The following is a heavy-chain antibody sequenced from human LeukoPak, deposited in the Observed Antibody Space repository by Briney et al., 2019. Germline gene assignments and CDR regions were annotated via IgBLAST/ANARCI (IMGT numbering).Heavy chain of an antibody. CDR2: ISSSSSTI. V-gene: IGHV3-48*04. CDR3: ARDLGAFDI. D-gene: IGHD3-16*01. J-gene: IGHJ3*02. Sequence: GGSLRLSCAASGFTFSSYSMNWVRQAPGKGLEWVSYISSSSSTIYYADSVKGRFTISRDNAKNSLYLQMNSLRAEDTAVYYCARDLGAFDIWGQGTMVTVPS. CDR1: GFTFSSYS.